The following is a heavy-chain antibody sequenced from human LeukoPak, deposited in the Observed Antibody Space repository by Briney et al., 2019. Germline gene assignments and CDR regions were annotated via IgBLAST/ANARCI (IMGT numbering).Heavy chain of an antibody. CDR2: ISSSGSTI. Sequence: GGSLRLSCAASGFTFSDYYMSWIRQAPGKGLEWVSYISSSGSTIYYADSVKGRFTLSRDNAKNSLYLQMNSLRAEDTAVYYCARGLTYYYDSSGYYSLRYWGQGTLVTVSS. D-gene: IGHD3-22*01. J-gene: IGHJ4*02. CDR3: ARGLTYYYDSSGYYSLRY. V-gene: IGHV3-11*01. CDR1: GFTFSDYY.